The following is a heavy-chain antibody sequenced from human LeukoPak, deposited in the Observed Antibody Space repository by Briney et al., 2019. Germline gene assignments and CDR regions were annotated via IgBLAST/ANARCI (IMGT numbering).Heavy chain of an antibody. CDR2: IYYSGST. CDR3: ARAEYSSTRFDP. CDR1: GGSISSSSYY. V-gene: IGHV4-39*07. J-gene: IGHJ5*02. D-gene: IGHD6-6*01. Sequence: SETLSLTCTVSGGSISSSSYYWGWIRQPPGKGLEWIGSIYYSGSTYYNPSLKRRVTISVDTSKNQFSLKLSSVTAADTAVYYCARAEYSSTRFDPWGQGTLVTVSS.